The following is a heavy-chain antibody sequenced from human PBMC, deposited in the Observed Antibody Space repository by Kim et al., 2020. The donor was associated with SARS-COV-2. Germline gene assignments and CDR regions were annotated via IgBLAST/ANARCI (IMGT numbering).Heavy chain of an antibody. CDR2: K. D-gene: IGHD1-26*01. Sequence: KYYADSVKGRFTISRDNSKNTLYLQMNSLRAEDTAVYYCARGRWWWELDDYWGQGTLVTVSS. V-gene: IGHV3-30*01. J-gene: IGHJ4*02. CDR3: ARGRWWWELDDY.